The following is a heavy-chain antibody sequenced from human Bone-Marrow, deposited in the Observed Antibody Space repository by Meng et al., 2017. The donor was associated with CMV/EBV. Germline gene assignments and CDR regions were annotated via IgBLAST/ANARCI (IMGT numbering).Heavy chain of an antibody. CDR1: GFTFSSYV. Sequence: QLRSVESGGGTVPAGGSLRLSCAASGFTFSSYVMYLVRQAPDKGLQWVSFIHYDGTTKHCVDSVKGRFTISRDNSKNTLYLQMNSLRTEDTAVYYCVKDGGYYSGDYWGQGTLVTVSS. CDR2: IHYDGTTK. J-gene: IGHJ4*02. CDR3: VKDGGYYSGDY. D-gene: IGHD4-11*01. V-gene: IGHV3-30*02.